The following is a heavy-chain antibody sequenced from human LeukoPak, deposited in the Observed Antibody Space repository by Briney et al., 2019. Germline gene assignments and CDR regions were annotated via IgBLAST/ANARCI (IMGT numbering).Heavy chain of an antibody. CDR3: ARGLYYYDSSGYSLPN. Sequence: GGSLRLSCAASGFTFDDYGMNWVRQAPGKGLEWVSSISSSSSYIYYADSVKGRFTISRDNAKNSLYLQMNSLRAEDTAVYYCARGLYYYDSSGYSLPNWGQGTLVTVSS. D-gene: IGHD3-22*01. CDR1: GFTFDDYG. V-gene: IGHV3-21*01. CDR2: ISSSSSYI. J-gene: IGHJ4*02.